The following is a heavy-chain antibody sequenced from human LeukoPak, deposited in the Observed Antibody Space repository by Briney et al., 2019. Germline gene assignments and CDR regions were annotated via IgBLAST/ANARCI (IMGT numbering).Heavy chain of an antibody. CDR2: IWYDGSNK. Sequence: HLGGSLRLSCAASGFTFSSYGMHWVRQAPGKGLEWVAVIWYDGSNKYYADSVKGRFTISRDNSKNTLYLQMNSLRAEDTAVYYCARDWGYDFWSGYSYYFDYWGQGTLVTVSS. CDR3: ARDWGYDFWSGYSYYFDY. CDR1: GFTFSSYG. V-gene: IGHV3-33*01. D-gene: IGHD3-3*01. J-gene: IGHJ4*02.